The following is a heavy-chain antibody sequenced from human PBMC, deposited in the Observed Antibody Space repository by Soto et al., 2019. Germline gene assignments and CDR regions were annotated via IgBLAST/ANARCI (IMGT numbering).Heavy chain of an antibody. Sequence: QVQVVQSGAEVKKPGASVKVSCKTSGYTFINYHVHWVRQAPGQGREWMGAINPNGGSTTYAQHRQGRSTMTSDASTTTVYMDLSSLRSDDTAVYYCALPKNTLGWYNFWGQGSLVTVS. V-gene: IGHV1-46*01. CDR2: INPNGGST. D-gene: IGHD6-19*01. CDR1: GYTFINYH. CDR3: ALPKNTLGWYNF. J-gene: IGHJ4*02.